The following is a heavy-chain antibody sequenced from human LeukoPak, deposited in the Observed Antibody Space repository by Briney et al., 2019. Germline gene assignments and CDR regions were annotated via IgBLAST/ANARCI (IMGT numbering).Heavy chain of an antibody. V-gene: IGHV1-2*06. CDR1: GYTFTDYY. J-gene: IGHJ4*02. CDR3: ERSPGCWYGDY. CDR2: INPNSGGT. D-gene: IGHD6-13*01. Sequence: ASVKVSCKASGYTFTDYYIHLVRQAPGQGLEWMGRINPNSGGTSSARKFQGRVTVTRNTSISTVYMELSRLTSDDTAMYYCERSPGCWYGDYWGQGTLVTVSS.